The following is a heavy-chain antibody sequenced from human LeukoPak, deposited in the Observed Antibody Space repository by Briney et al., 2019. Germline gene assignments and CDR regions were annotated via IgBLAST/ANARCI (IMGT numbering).Heavy chain of an antibody. J-gene: IGHJ2*01. V-gene: IGHV4-59*12. CDR1: GGSLSSYY. D-gene: IGHD3-22*01. CDR3: ARIDSSGYTYRSYWYFDL. CDR2: IYYSGST. Sequence: PSETLSLTCTVSGGSLSSYYWSWIRQPPGKGLGWIGYIYYSGSTNYNPSLKSRVTMSVDTSKNQFSLKLSSVTAADTAVYYCARIDSSGYTYRSYWYFDLWGRGTLVTVSS.